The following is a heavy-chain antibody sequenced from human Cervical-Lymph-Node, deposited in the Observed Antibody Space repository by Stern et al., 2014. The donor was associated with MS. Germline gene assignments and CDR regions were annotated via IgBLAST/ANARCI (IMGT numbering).Heavy chain of an antibody. D-gene: IGHD2-2*01. J-gene: IGHJ4*02. CDR3: ARGVQYRYYFDY. CDR1: GFTFNSYS. CDR2: ISGSSRTI. Sequence: EVQLVESGGGLVQPGGSLRLSCAASGFTFNSYSMNWVRQAPGAGLEWVSFISGSSRTIYYADSVKGRFTISRDNAKNSLYLEMNSLRDDDTAVYYCARGVQYRYYFDYWGQGSLVTVSS. V-gene: IGHV3-48*02.